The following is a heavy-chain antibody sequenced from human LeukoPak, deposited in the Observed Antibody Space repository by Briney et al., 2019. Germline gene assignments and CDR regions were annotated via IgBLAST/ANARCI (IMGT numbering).Heavy chain of an antibody. CDR2: ISYDGKNK. J-gene: IGHJ4*02. D-gene: IGHD6-13*01. Sequence: GGSLRLSCAASGFTFSSYAIHWVRQAPGKGLDWVAVISYDGKNKYYADSVKGRFTISRDNPKNTLYLQMNSLRAEDTAVYYCARQILISSNWYFDYWGQGTLVTVSS. V-gene: IGHV3-30*04. CDR1: GFTFSSYA. CDR3: ARQILISSNWYFDY.